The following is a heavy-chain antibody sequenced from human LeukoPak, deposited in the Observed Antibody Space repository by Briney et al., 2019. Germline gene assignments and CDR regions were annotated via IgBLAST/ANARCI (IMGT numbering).Heavy chain of an antibody. Sequence: PGGSLRLSCAASGFTFSYYWMTWVGQAQGKGLEWVANLRPDGRDKYYADSVKGRFTISRDNAKNSLYLQMNGLRADDTAIYYGARDAYDDASESWGQGTLVTVSS. V-gene: IGHV3-7*01. J-gene: IGHJ5*02. CDR3: ARDAYDDASES. D-gene: IGHD3-3*01. CDR2: LRPDGRDK. CDR1: GFTFSYYW.